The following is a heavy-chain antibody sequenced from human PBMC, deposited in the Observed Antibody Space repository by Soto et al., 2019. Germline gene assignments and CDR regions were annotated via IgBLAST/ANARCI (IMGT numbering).Heavy chain of an antibody. CDR2: ISAYNGNT. CDR3: ARVKVDDILTGYYSRWFDP. V-gene: IGHV1-18*01. J-gene: IGHJ5*02. D-gene: IGHD3-9*01. CDR1: GYTFTSYG. Sequence: ASVKVSCKASGYTFTSYGISWVRQAPGQGLEWMGWISAYNGNTNYAQKLQGRVTMTTDTSTSTAYMELRSLRSDDTAVYYCARVKVDDILTGYYSRWFDPWGQGTLVTVSS.